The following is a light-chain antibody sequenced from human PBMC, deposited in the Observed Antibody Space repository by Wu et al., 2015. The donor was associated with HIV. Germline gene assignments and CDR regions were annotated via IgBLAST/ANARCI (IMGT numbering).Light chain of an antibody. Sequence: DIQMTQSPSTLSASVGDRVTIICRASQTVNNWLAWSQQKPGKAPRVLIYKASSLESGVPSRFSGSGSGTEFTLTISSLQPDDFATYYCQNYNSYLLTFGGGTKVEMK. V-gene: IGKV1-5*03. J-gene: IGKJ4*01. CDR1: QTVNNW. CDR3: QNYNSYLLT. CDR2: KAS.